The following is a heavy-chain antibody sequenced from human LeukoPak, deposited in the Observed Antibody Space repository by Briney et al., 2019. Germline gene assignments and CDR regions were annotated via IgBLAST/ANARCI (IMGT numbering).Heavy chain of an antibody. Sequence: GALRLSCVGSGFTFGWYWMSWVRQAPGKGLEWVANIKMDGSENYYLDSVKGLFTISRDNARHSVYLQMSSLRAEDTAVYYCVRTPPTLGYCTETSCPFDHWGQGALVIVSS. V-gene: IGHV3-7*01. CDR2: IKMDGSEN. D-gene: IGHD2-8*02. CDR3: VRTPPTLGYCTETSCPFDH. CDR1: GFTFGWYW. J-gene: IGHJ4*02.